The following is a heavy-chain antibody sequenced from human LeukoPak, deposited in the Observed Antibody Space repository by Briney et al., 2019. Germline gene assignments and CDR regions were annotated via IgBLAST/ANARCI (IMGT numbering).Heavy chain of an antibody. CDR1: GYTFTSYY. CDR2: INPSGGST. D-gene: IGHD2-2*01. V-gene: IGHV1-46*01. Sequence: ASVKVSCKASGYTFTSYYMHWVRQAPGQGLEWMGIINPSGGSTSYAQKFQGRVTMTRDTSTSTVYMELSSLRSEDTAVYYCARDGPRYCSSPRCYSDWGQGTLVTVSS. CDR3: ARDGPRYCSSPRCYSD. J-gene: IGHJ4*02.